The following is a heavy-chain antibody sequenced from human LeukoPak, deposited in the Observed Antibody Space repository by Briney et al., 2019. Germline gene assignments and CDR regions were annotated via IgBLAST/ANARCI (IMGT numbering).Heavy chain of an antibody. D-gene: IGHD3-16*01. CDR2: IYYSGST. CDR3: ARDGRLGETRWFDP. Sequence: PSETLSLTCTVSGVSISTYYWTWIRQPPGKGLEWIGYIYYSGSTNYNPSLKSRVTISVDTSKNQFSLKLSSVTAADTAVYYCARDGRLGETRWFDPWGQGTLVTVSS. V-gene: IGHV4-59*01. CDR1: GVSISTYY. J-gene: IGHJ5*02.